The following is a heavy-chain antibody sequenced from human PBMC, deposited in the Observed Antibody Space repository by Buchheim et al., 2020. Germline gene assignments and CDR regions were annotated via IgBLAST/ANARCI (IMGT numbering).Heavy chain of an antibody. CDR3: AREWDDYGDPHLDY. V-gene: IGHV4-39*07. CDR1: GGSISSSSYY. D-gene: IGHD4-17*01. Sequence: QLQLQESGPGLVKPSETLSLTCTVSGGSISSSSYYWGWIRQPPGKGLEWIGSIYYSGSTYYNPFLKSRVTISVDTSKNQFSLKLSSVTAADTAVYYCAREWDDYGDPHLDYWGQGTL. J-gene: IGHJ4*02. CDR2: IYYSGST.